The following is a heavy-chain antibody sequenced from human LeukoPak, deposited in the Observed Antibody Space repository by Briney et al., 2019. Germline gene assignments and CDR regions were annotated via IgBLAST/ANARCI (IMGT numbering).Heavy chain of an antibody. D-gene: IGHD3-16*01. CDR3: VTDWPVW. V-gene: IGHV3-48*02. J-gene: IGHJ4*02. CDR2: ISSSGTTI. Sequence: GGSLRLSCVGSGFGFSANNMHWMRHAAGKGPEWLSFISSSGTTIRYADSVRDRFFISRDNAKNSLYLQMSSLRDEDTALYYCVTDWPVWWGQGTLVAVSS. CDR1: GFGFSANN.